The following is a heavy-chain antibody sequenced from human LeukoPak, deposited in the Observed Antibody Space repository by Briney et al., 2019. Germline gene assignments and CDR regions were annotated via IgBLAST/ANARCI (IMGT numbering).Heavy chain of an antibody. CDR2: ISGNGGT. J-gene: IGHJ4*02. D-gene: IGHD6-13*01. CDR3: ARAKYSSSWYGYYFDY. V-gene: IGHV3-23*01. CDR1: GFTFSSYA. Sequence: GGSLRLSCAASGFTFSSYAMSWVRQAPGKGLEWVSAISGNGGTYYADSVKGRFTISRDNAKNSLYLQMNSLRAEDTAVYYCARAKYSSSWYGYYFDYWGQGTLVTVSS.